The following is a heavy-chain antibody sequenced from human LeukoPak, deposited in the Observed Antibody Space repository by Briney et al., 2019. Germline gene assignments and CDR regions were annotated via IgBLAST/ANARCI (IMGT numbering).Heavy chain of an antibody. CDR1: GYTFTSYD. J-gene: IGHJ4*02. Sequence: ASVKVSCKASGYTFTSYDINWVRQATGQGLEWMGWMNPNSGNTGYAQKFQGRVTMTRNTSISTAYMELSSLRSEDTAVYYCARASDSSGYYSFPYPDYWGQGTLVTVSS. CDR2: MNPNSGNT. V-gene: IGHV1-8*01. D-gene: IGHD3-22*01. CDR3: ARASDSSGYYSFPYPDY.